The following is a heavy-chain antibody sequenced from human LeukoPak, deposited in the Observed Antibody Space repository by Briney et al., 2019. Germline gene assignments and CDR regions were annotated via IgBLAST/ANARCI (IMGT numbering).Heavy chain of an antibody. V-gene: IGHV3-43*02. CDR3: AKDLPQYYDFRSGYYGGFDY. J-gene: IGHJ4*02. CDR1: GFTFEDYA. CDR2: ISGNGNNI. Sequence: PGGSLRLSCAASGFTFEDYAMHWVRQGPGKGLEWVSLISGNGNNIYYADSVKGRFTISRDNSKNSLYLQMNSLRTEDTALYYCAKDLPQYYDFRSGYYGGFDYWGQGTLVTVSS. D-gene: IGHD3-3*01.